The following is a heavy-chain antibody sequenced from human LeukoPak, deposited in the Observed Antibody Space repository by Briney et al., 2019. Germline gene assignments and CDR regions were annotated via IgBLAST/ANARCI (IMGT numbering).Heavy chain of an antibody. Sequence: SETLSLTCTVSGGSISSSSYYWGWIRQPAGKGLEWIGRIYTSGSTNYNPSLKSRVTMSVDTPKNQFSLKLTSVTAADTAVYYCARCGYNYGRDYNYYYMDVWGKGTTVTVSS. J-gene: IGHJ6*03. V-gene: IGHV4-61*02. D-gene: IGHD5-18*01. CDR3: ARCGYNYGRDYNYYYMDV. CDR1: GGSISSSSYY. CDR2: IYTSGST.